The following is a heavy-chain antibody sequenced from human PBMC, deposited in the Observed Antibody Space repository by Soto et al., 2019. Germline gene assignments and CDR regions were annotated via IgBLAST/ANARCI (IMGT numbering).Heavy chain of an antibody. J-gene: IGHJ4*02. D-gene: IGHD5-18*01. CDR1: GFTFNYYT. Sequence: EVQLVESGGGLVKPGGSLRLSCVASGFTFNYYTMNWVRQAPGKWLEWVSSISTSSSFLYYADSVKGRFTISRDNAKNSLYLQMNSLRAEDTAVYYCARRQDTAMVIPFDYWGQGTLVTVSS. V-gene: IGHV3-21*01. CDR3: ARRQDTAMVIPFDY. CDR2: ISTSSSFL.